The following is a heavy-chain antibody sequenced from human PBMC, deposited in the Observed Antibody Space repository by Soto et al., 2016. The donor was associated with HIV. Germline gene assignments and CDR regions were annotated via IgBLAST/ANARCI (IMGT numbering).Heavy chain of an antibody. V-gene: IGHV1-2*02. CDR1: GYTFTGYY. CDR2: INTKRGGT. Sequence: QVQLVQSGAEVKKPGASVKVSCKASGYTFTGYYIHWVRQAPGQGLEWMGWINTKRGGTHYAPRFQGRVTMTRDTSISTAYMELRSLTSDDTAVYYCARDPPGGLGRLGATTDVWGEGTTVIASS. CDR3: ARDPPGGLGRLGATTDV. J-gene: IGHJ6*04. D-gene: IGHD3-16*01.